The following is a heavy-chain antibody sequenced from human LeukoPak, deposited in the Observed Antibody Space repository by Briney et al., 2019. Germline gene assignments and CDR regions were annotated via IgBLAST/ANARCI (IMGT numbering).Heavy chain of an antibody. CDR2: IYYSGST. CDR1: GGSISSYY. J-gene: IGHJ4*02. CDR3: AREYGSGWCDY. V-gene: IGHV4-59*01. Sequence: KPSETLSLTCTVSGGSISSYYWSWIRQPPGEGLEWIGYIYYSGSTNYNPSLKSRVTISVDTSKNQFSLKLSSVTAADTAVYYCAREYGSGWCDYWGQGTLVTVSS. D-gene: IGHD6-19*01.